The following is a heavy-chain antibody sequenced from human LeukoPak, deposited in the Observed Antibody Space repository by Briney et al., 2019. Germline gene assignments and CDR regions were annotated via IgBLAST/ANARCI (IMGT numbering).Heavy chain of an antibody. CDR1: GFTFSTYA. CDR3: AGGSYDFWIGYYRGAPFHY. V-gene: IGHV3-23*01. J-gene: IGHJ4*02. CDR2: ISGRGNKT. Sequence: QPGGSLILSCAASGFTFSTYAMSWVRQAPGKGLEWVSSISGRGNKTYYGDSVKGRLTISREKSKKTRHLQMNSLRAEDTAVYYCAGGSYDFWIGYYRGAPFHYWGQGTLVTVSS. D-gene: IGHD3-3*01.